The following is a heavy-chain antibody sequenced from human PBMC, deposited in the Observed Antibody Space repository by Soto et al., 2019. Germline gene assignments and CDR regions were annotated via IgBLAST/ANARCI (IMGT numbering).Heavy chain of an antibody. CDR1: GGSISGYY. Sequence: SETLSLTCTVSGGSISGYYWSWIRQPPGKGLEWVGYIYYSRSTIYNPSLKSRVTISVDTSKNQFSLKLTSVTAADTAVYYCARGFGSDFDYWGQGTLVTVPQ. J-gene: IGHJ4*02. D-gene: IGHD1-26*01. V-gene: IGHV4-59*01. CDR3: ARGFGSDFDY. CDR2: IYYSRST.